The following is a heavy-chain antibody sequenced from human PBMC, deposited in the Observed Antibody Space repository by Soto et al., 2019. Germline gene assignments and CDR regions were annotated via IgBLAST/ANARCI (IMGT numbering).Heavy chain of an antibody. CDR3: ARGITMILVVQGDAPDKYYFDS. J-gene: IGHJ4*02. V-gene: IGHV4-34*01. D-gene: IGHD3-22*01. CDR1: CGSFSCHS. Sequence: LSLTCAVYCGSFSCHSCSWIRQSPGKGLEWIGEINHSGSTNQNPSLKSRVTISVDTSKNQFSLKLKSVTAADTAVYYCARGITMILVVQGDAPDKYYFDSWGQGTQVTVSS. CDR2: INHSGST.